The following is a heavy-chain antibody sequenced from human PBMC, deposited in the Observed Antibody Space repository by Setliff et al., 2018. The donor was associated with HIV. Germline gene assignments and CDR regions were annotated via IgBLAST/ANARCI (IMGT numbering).Heavy chain of an antibody. D-gene: IGHD4-4*01. Sequence: ASVKVSCKASGYTFTSYYMHWVRQAPGQGLEWMGIINPSGGSTNYAQKFQGRVTMTRDTSTSTVYMELSSLRSEDTAVYYCARDGPTVIEGSYMDVWGKGTTVTVSS. J-gene: IGHJ6*03. V-gene: IGHV1-46*01. CDR3: ARDGPTVIEGSYMDV. CDR2: INPSGGST. CDR1: GYTFTSYY.